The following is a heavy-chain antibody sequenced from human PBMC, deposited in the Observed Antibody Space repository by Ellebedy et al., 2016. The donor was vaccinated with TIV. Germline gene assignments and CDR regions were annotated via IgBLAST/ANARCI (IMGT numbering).Heavy chain of an antibody. CDR2: ISWNSGSI. V-gene: IGHV3-9*01. CDR1: GFTFDDYA. Sequence: SLKISCAASGFTFDDYAMHWVRQAPGKGLEWVSGISWNSGSIGYADSVKGRFTISRDNAKNSLYLQMNSLRAEDTALYYCARSSGWYDYWGQGTLVTVSS. J-gene: IGHJ4*02. D-gene: IGHD6-19*01. CDR3: ARSSGWYDY.